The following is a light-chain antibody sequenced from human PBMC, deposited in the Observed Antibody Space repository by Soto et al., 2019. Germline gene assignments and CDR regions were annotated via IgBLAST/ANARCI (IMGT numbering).Light chain of an antibody. J-gene: IGLJ1*01. V-gene: IGLV2-14*01. Sequence: QSALTQPASLSGSPGQSITISCTGTSSDVGGYNYDSWYQQHPGKAPELMIYEVSNRPSGVSNRFSGSKSGNTASLTLSGLQAEEEADYYCSSYTSQVFGTGTKLTVL. CDR1: SSDVGGYNY. CDR3: SSYTSQV. CDR2: EVS.